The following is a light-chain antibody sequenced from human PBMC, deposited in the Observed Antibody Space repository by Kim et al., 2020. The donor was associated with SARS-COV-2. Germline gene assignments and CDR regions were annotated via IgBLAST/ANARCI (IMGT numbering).Light chain of an antibody. V-gene: IGLV1-40*01. CDR3: QSYDTSRRGFVI. CDR2: DNN. CDR1: NSNIGAGFD. Sequence: QSVLTQPPSVSGAPGQRVTISCTGSNSNIGAGFDLHWYQQLPGRAPKLLISDNNNRPSGAPDRFSSSKSGASASLAITGLQAEDEADYYCQSYDTSRRGFVIFGGGTQLTVL. J-gene: IGLJ2*01.